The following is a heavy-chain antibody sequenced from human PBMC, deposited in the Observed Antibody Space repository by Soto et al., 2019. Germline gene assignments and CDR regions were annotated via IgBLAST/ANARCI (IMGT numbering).Heavy chain of an antibody. J-gene: IGHJ5*02. CDR2: IYHSGST. CDR3: AREEIAAAGTNWFDP. V-gene: IGHV4-4*02. D-gene: IGHD6-13*01. CDR1: GGSISSSNW. Sequence: SETLSLTCAVSGGSISSSNWWSWVRQPPGKGLEWIGEIYHSGSTNYNPSLKSRVTISVDKSKNQFSLKLSSVTAADTAVYYCAREEIAAAGTNWFDPWGQGTLVTVSS.